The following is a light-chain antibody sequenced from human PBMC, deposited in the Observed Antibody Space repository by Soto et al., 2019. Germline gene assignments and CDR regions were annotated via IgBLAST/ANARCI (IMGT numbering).Light chain of an antibody. J-gene: IGLJ1*01. V-gene: IGLV2-14*01. Sequence: QSALTQPASVSGSPGQSITISCGGTSSDIGSYNHVAWYQQFPGKSPKLMIYAVSSRPSGVSSRFSGSKSGNTASLTISGLQPQDEADYYCIAYTGSSTAYVFGSWTKAIV. CDR2: AVS. CDR3: IAYTGSSTAYV. CDR1: SSDIGSYNH.